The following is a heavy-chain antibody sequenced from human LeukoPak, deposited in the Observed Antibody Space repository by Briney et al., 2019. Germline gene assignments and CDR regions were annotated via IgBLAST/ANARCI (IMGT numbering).Heavy chain of an antibody. J-gene: IGHJ1*01. V-gene: IGHV4-4*07. CDR2: IYKSESI. CDR3: ARDCGWYGCQD. D-gene: IGHD6-19*01. Sequence: TSETLSLTCTVSGTSISSHFWSWIRQPAGKGLECIGRIYKSESISYNPSLKSRVTMSVDTSENQFSLKVNSVTAADTAVYYCARDCGWYGCQDWGQGTLVTVSS. CDR1: GTSISSHF.